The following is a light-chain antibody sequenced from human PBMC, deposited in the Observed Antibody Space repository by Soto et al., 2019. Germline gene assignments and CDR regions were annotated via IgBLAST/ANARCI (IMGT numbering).Light chain of an antibody. CDR2: GAS. Sequence: EIVLTQSPGTLSLSPGERATLSCRASQSVRSNYLAWYQQKPGQAPRLLIYGASSRATGIPDRFRGSGSGTDCTLTISRREPEDLAVYYCQQYGSSPLTFGGGTKVEIQ. CDR3: QQYGSSPLT. J-gene: IGKJ4*01. CDR1: QSVRSNY. V-gene: IGKV3-20*01.